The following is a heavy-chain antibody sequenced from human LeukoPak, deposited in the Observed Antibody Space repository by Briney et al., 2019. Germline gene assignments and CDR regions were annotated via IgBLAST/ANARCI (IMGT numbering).Heavy chain of an antibody. Sequence: PSETLSLTCTVSGGSISSYYWSWIRQPAGKGLEWIGRIYTSGSTNHNPSLKSRVTMSVDTSKNQFSLKLSSVTAADTAVYYCARGVGYCSSTSCLEYFQHWGQGTLVTVSS. J-gene: IGHJ1*01. D-gene: IGHD2-2*01. CDR1: GGSISSYY. CDR2: IYTSGST. V-gene: IGHV4-4*07. CDR3: ARGVGYCSSTSCLEYFQH.